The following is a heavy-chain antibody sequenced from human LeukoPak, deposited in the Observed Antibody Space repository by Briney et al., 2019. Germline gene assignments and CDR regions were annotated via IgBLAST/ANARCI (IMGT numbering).Heavy chain of an antibody. CDR2: MNPNSGNT. Sequence: GASVKVSCKASGYTFTSYDINWVRQATGQGLEGMGWMNPNSGNTGYAQKFQGRVTMTGNTSISTAYMELSSLRSDDTAVYYCARKYLYGSGKPHFDYWGQGALVTVSS. CDR3: ARKYLYGSGKPHFDY. CDR1: GYTFTSYD. D-gene: IGHD3-10*01. J-gene: IGHJ4*02. V-gene: IGHV1-8*01.